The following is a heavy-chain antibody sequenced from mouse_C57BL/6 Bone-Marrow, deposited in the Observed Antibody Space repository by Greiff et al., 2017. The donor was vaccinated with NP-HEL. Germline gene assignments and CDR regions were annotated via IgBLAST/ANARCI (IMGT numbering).Heavy chain of an antibody. J-gene: IGHJ3*01. D-gene: IGHD2-3*01. V-gene: IGHV1-54*01. CDR2: INPGSGGT. Sequence: VQLQQSGAELVRPGNSVKVSCKASGYAFTNYLIEWVKQRPGQGLEWIGVINPGSGGTNYNEKFKGKATLTADKSSSTAYMQLSSLTSEDSAVYFCARRGADGYYAYWGQGTLVTVSA. CDR3: ARRGADGYYAY. CDR1: GYAFTNYL.